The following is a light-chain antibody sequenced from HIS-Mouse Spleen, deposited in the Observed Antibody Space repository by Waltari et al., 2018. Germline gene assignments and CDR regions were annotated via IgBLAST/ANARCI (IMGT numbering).Light chain of an antibody. CDR3: QQYNSYSRT. V-gene: IGKV1-5*03. CDR2: KAS. J-gene: IGKJ1*01. Sequence: DIQMTQSPSTLSASVGDRVTTHCRASQSISSWLAWYQQKPGKAPKLLIYKASSLESGVPSRFSGSGSGTEFTLTISSLQPDDFATYYCQQYNSYSRTFGQGTKVEIK. CDR1: QSISSW.